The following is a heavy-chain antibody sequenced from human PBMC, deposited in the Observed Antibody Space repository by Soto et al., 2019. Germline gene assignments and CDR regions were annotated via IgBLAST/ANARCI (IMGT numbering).Heavy chain of an antibody. D-gene: IGHD5-18*01. J-gene: IGHJ4*02. CDR1: GFTFCCYY. CDR3: ARTRSHRRGHSYGFDFDY. V-gene: IGHV3-11*03. CDR2: ISSSSSYT. Sequence: GVSLRVSCAAAGFTFCCYYMSWVRQAPGKGLEWVSYISSSSSYTNYADSVKGRFTISRDNAKNSLYLQMNSLRAEDTAVYYCARTRSHRRGHSYGFDFDYWGQGTLVTVSS.